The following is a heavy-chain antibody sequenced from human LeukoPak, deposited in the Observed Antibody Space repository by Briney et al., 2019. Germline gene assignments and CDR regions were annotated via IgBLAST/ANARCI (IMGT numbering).Heavy chain of an antibody. CDR1: GYTFTGYY. CDR3: ARGPLAGMGSYFDY. V-gene: IGHV1-2*06. CDR2: INPNSGGT. Sequence: ASVKVSCKASGYTFTGYYIHWVQQAPGQGLEWMGRINPNSGGTNYAQEFQGRVTMTRDTSISTAYMDLSRLRSDDTAVYYCARGPLAGMGSYFDYWGQGTLVTVSS. D-gene: IGHD6-19*01. J-gene: IGHJ4*02.